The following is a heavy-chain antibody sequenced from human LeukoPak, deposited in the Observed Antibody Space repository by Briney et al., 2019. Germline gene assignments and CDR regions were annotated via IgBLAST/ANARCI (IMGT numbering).Heavy chain of an antibody. J-gene: IGHJ4*02. D-gene: IGHD6-25*01. Sequence: PGGSLRLSCAASGFTFSNAWMNWVRQAPGKGLEWVGRIKRKIDGGTTDYAAPVKGRFTISRDDSQNTLFLHMNSLETEDTAMYYCTIDVWTSAATDYWGQGTPVTVSS. V-gene: IGHV3-15*01. CDR2: IKRKIDGGTT. CDR3: TIDVWTSAATDY. CDR1: GFTFSNAW.